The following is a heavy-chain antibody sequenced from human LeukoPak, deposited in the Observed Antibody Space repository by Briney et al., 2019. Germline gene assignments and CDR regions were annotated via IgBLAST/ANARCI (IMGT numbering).Heavy chain of an antibody. D-gene: IGHD5-12*01. Sequence: GESLQISCKCSGYIFRNYWISWVRQMPGKGLEWMGRIDPTDSYTNYSPSFQGHVIISADKSISTAYLQWSSLQASDTAMYYCARLLDSAYELDYWGQGTLVTVSS. CDR1: GYIFRNYW. J-gene: IGHJ4*02. V-gene: IGHV5-10-1*01. CDR3: ARLLDSAYELDY. CDR2: IDPTDSYT.